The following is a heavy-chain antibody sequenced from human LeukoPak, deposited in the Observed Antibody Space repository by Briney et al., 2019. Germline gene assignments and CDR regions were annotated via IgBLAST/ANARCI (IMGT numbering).Heavy chain of an antibody. J-gene: IGHJ4*02. CDR2: INYSGST. D-gene: IGHD3-16*01. CDR1: GGSISSSSYY. Sequence: SETLSLTCTVSGGSISSSSYYWGWIRQPPGKGLEWIGSINYSGSTYYNPSLKSRVTISVDTSKNQVSLKLNSVTAADMAVYYCTRLMYYDYVWGSYPLGPFDYWGQGTLVTVSS. CDR3: TRLMYYDYVWGSYPLGPFDY. V-gene: IGHV4-39*01.